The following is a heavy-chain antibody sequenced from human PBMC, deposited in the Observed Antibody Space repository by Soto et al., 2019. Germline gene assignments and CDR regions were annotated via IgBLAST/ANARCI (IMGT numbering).Heavy chain of an antibody. J-gene: IGHJ1*01. D-gene: IGHD2-2*01. CDR1: GFSFSTYW. Sequence: EVQLVESGGGLVQPGGSWRLSCAASGFSFSTYWMPWFRQGPGKGLVWVSRIDHDGRSTSYADSVKGRFTISRDNAKNTLSLQMNSLTVEDTGVYYCVRKAGASYMPAEYFQHWGQGTLVTVSS. CDR3: VRKAGASYMPAEYFQH. CDR2: IDHDGRST. V-gene: IGHV3-74*01.